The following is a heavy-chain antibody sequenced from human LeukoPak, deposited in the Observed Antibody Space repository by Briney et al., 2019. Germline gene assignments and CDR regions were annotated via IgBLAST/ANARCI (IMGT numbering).Heavy chain of an antibody. J-gene: IGHJ5*02. CDR2: VSYSGNT. V-gene: IGHV4-39*01. CDR3: ARHAGTYYDFWSGYFNYFDP. D-gene: IGHD3-3*01. Sequence: PSETLSLTCTVSGASINSTNYYWAWIRLPPGMGLEWIGTVSYSGNTYYNPPLKSRVAISADTSKKQISLNLISVTAADAAVYYCARHAGTYYDFWSGYFNYFDPWGQGTLVTVSS. CDR1: GASINSTNYY.